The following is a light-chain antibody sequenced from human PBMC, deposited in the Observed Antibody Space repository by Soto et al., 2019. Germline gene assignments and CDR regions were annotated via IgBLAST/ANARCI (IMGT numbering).Light chain of an antibody. CDR1: SGHSTYI. V-gene: IGLV4-60*02. Sequence: QPVLTQSSSASASLGSSVKLTCILSSGHSTYIIAWHQQQPGKAPRLLMTLDRSGSYNRGSGVPDRFSGSSSGADCYLTISNLQFEDEGDYYCETWYSNTHKVFGGGTKLTVL. CDR3: ETWYSNTHKV. J-gene: IGLJ3*02. CDR2: LDRSGSY.